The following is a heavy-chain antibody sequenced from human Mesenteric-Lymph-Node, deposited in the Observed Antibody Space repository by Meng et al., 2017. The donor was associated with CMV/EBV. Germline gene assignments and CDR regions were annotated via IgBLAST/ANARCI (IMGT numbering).Heavy chain of an antibody. CDR1: GFTFDDYG. J-gene: IGHJ6*02. V-gene: IGHV3-20*04. Sequence: GGSLRLSCAASGFTFDDYGMSRVRQVPGKGLEWVSGTNWNGGSTGYGDSVKGRFTISRDNAKNSLYLQMNSLRAEDTALYYCARSLYCSSSSCYTVGYYYAMDVWGQGTTVTVSS. D-gene: IGHD2-2*02. CDR2: TNWNGGST. CDR3: ARSLYCSSSSCYTVGYYYAMDV.